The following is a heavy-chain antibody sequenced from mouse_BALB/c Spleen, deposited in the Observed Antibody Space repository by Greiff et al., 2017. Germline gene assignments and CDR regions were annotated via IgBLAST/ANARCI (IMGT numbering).Heavy chain of an antibody. CDR3: ARNAHDGYYNWYFDV. CDR2: IWSGGST. V-gene: IGHV2-2*02. J-gene: IGHJ1*01. CDR1: GFSLTSYG. Sequence: QVQLKESGPGLVQPSQSLSITCTVSGFSLTSYGVHWVRQSPGKGLEWLGVIWSGGSTDYNAAFISRLSISKDNSKSQVFFKMNSLQANDTAIYYCARNAHDGYYNWYFDVWGAGTTVTVSS. D-gene: IGHD2-3*01.